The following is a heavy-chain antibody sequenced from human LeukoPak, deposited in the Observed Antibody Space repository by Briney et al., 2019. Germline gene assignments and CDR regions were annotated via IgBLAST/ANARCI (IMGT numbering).Heavy chain of an antibody. CDR1: GYTFTSYG. V-gene: IGHV1-3*03. CDR3: ARGSQLWFDYFDY. D-gene: IGHD5-18*01. CDR2: INAGNGNT. J-gene: IGHJ4*02. Sequence: GASVKVSCKASGYTFTSYGISWVRQAPGQRLEWMGWINAGNGNTKYSQEFQGRVTITRDTSASTAYMELSSLRSEDMAVYYCARGSQLWFDYFDYWGQGTLVTVSS.